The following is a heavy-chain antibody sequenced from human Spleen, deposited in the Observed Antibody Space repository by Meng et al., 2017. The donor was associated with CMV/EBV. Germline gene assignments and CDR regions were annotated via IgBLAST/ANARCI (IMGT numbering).Heavy chain of an antibody. CDR1: GFTFDDYA. CDR3: AKDSGVGDYYYGMDV. J-gene: IGHJ6*02. CDR2: ISWDGGST. V-gene: IGHV3-43D*03. Sequence: LSLTCAASGFTFDDYAMHWVRQAPGKGLEWVSLISWDGGSTYYADSVKGRFTISRDNSKNSLYLQMNSLRAEDTALYYCAKDSGVGDYYYGMDVWGQGTTVTVSS. D-gene: IGHD3-10*01.